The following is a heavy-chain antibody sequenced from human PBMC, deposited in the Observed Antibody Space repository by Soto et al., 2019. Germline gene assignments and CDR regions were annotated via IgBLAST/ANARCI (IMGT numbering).Heavy chain of an antibody. V-gene: IGHV3-23*01. CDR3: VRTTYFSDSSVYTRFFDY. CDR2: ISGSGGST. J-gene: IGHJ4*02. D-gene: IGHD3-22*01. Sequence: GGSLRLSCAASGFTFSSYAMSWFRQAPGKGLEWVSAISGSGGSTYYADSVKGRFTISRDNSKNTLYLQMNSLKTEDTAIYYCVRTTYFSDSSVYTRFFDYWGQGTLVTVSS. CDR1: GFTFSSYA.